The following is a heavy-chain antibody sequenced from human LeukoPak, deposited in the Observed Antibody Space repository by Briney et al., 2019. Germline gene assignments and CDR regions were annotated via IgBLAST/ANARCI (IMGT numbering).Heavy chain of an antibody. CDR1: GFTFSSYA. CDR3: ARSTHYYYFDY. J-gene: IGHJ4*02. D-gene: IGHD3-10*01. Sequence: PGGSLRLSCAASGFTFSSYAMHWVRQAPGKGLEYVSAISSNGGSTYYANSVKCRFTISRDNSKNTLSLQMGSLRAEDMAVYYCARSTHYYYFDYWGQGTLVTVSS. CDR2: ISSNGGST. V-gene: IGHV3-64*01.